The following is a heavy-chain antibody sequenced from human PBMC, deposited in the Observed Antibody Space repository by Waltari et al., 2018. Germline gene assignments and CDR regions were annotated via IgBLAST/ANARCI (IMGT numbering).Heavy chain of an antibody. D-gene: IGHD1-1*01. CDR2: IHPTRGDA. Sequence: QEQLVQSGAEVKMPGASVKVSCKASGYTFIDHFLHWVRQAPGQGLEWLGRIHPTRGDAEVANDFQGRFTLTRDTSISTAYMELTGLRLDDTATYYCAKDWRVVTNQANWFDPWGQGTLVTVSS. CDR3: AKDWRVVTNQANWFDP. CDR1: GYTFIDHF. J-gene: IGHJ5*02. V-gene: IGHV1-2*06.